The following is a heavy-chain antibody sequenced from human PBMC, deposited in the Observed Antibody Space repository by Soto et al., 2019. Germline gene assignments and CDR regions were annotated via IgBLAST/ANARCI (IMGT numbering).Heavy chain of an antibody. D-gene: IGHD4-17*01. Sequence: QVQLVESGGGVVQPGRSLRLSCVASGLSFSSSGMHWFRQARRKGLEWLALIWYDGSNQYYSDSVKGRFTISRDNSKKTLYLQMNSLRADDTAVYYCASSTVTNGFDIWGQGTLVTVSS. J-gene: IGHJ3*02. V-gene: IGHV3-33*01. CDR1: GLSFSSSG. CDR2: IWYDGSNQ. CDR3: ASSTVTNGFDI.